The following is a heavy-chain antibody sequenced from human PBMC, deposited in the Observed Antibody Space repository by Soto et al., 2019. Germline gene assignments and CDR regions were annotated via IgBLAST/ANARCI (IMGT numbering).Heavy chain of an antibody. V-gene: IGHV3-48*02. Sequence: VSLRLSCAVSGFTLTTYSMNCVRQAPGKGLEWISFINKNGFNIYYADSVKGRFTISRDYAKNSLYLQMDSLRHEDTAVYYCARGAVTGTSLFDSWGLGTMVTVS. D-gene: IGHD6-19*01. J-gene: IGHJ4*02. CDR3: ARGAVTGTSLFDS. CDR2: INKNGFNI. CDR1: GFTLTTYS.